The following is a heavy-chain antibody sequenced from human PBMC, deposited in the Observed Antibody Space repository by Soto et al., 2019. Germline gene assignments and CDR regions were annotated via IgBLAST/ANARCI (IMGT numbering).Heavy chain of an antibody. J-gene: IGHJ6*03. CDR1: GFTFSSYS. CDR3: ARAFYCSSTSCPYYYYMDV. CDR2: ISSSSSYI. D-gene: IGHD2-2*01. Sequence: GGSLRLSCAASGFTFSSYSMNWVRQAPGKGLEWVSSISSSSSYIYYADSVKGRFTISRDNAKNSLYLQMNRLRAEDTAVYYCARAFYCSSTSCPYYYYMDVWGKGTTVTVSS. V-gene: IGHV3-21*01.